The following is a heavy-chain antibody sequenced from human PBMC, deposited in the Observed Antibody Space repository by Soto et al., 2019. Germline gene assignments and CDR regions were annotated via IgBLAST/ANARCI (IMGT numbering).Heavy chain of an antibody. CDR2: IWYDGSNK. V-gene: IGHV3-33*01. CDR1: GFTFSSYG. CDR3: ARDRAYYYGMDV. Sequence: QVQLVESGGGVVQPGRSLRLSCAASGFTFSSYGMHWVRQAPGKGLEWVAVIWYDGSNKYYADSVKGRFTISRDNSKNPLYLQMNSLRAEDTAVYYCARDRAYYYGMDVWGQGTTVTVSS. J-gene: IGHJ6*02. D-gene: IGHD3-10*01.